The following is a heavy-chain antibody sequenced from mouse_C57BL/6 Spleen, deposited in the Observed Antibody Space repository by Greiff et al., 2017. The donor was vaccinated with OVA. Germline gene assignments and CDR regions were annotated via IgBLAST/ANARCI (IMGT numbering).Heavy chain of an antibody. CDR2: IYSGSGNT. J-gene: IGHJ3*01. CDR1: GYTFTDYY. Sequence: VQLQESGAELVRPGASVKLSCKASGYTFTDYYINWVKQRPGQGLEWIARIYSGSGNTYYNEKFKGKATLTAEKSSSTAYMQLSSLTSEDSAVYFCASTGTKGFAYWGQGTLVTVSA. CDR3: ASTGTKGFAY. V-gene: IGHV1-76*01. D-gene: IGHD4-1*01.